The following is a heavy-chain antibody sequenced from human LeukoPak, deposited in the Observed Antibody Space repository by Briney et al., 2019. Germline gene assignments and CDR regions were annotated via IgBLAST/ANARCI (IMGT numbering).Heavy chain of an antibody. CDR3: AREDIVVVPAANGYGMDV. Sequence: SVKVSCKASGGTFSSYAISWVRQAPGQGLEWMGRIIPIFGIANYAQKFQGRVTITADKSTSTDYMELSSLRSEDTAVYYCAREDIVVVPAANGYGMDVWGQGTTVTVSS. V-gene: IGHV1-69*04. CDR2: IIPIFGIA. CDR1: GGTFSSYA. J-gene: IGHJ6*02. D-gene: IGHD2-2*01.